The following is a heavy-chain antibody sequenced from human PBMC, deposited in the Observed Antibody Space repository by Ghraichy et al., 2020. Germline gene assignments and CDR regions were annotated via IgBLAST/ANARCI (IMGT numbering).Heavy chain of an antibody. V-gene: IGHV4-61*01. J-gene: IGHJ3*02. CDR1: GGSVSSGSYY. CDR3: ARERTPILRNDAFDI. D-gene: IGHD3-3*01. Sequence: SETLSLTCTVSGGSVSSGSYYWSWIRQPPGKGLEWIGYIYYSGSTNYNPSLKSRVTISIDTSKNQFSLKLSSVTAADTAVYYCARERTPILRNDAFDIWGQGTMVTVSS. CDR2: IYYSGST.